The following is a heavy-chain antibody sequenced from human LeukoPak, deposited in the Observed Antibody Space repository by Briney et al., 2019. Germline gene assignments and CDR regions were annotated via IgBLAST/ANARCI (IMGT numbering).Heavy chain of an antibody. Sequence: GESLKICCKGSGYSFTSYWIGWVRQMPGKGLEWMGIIYPGDSDTRYSPSFQGQVTISADKSISTAYLQWSSLKASDTAMYYCARLTALIAAPGGDWLDPWGQGTLVTVSS. CDR3: ARLTALIAAPGGDWLDP. J-gene: IGHJ5*02. CDR2: IYPGDSDT. CDR1: GYSFTSYW. D-gene: IGHD6-13*01. V-gene: IGHV5-51*01.